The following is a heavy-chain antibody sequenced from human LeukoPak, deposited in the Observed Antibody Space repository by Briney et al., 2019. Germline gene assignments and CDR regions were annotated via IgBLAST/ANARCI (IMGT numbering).Heavy chain of an antibody. CDR3: ARDYYDSSGYYFHFDY. Sequence: GGSLRLSCAASGFTFSSYSMNWVRQAPGKGLEWVSSISTSSSYIYYADSVKGRFTISRDNAKNSLYLQMNSLRAEDTAVYYCARDYYDSSGYYFHFDYWGQGTLVTVSS. CDR2: ISTSSSYI. CDR1: GFTFSSYS. D-gene: IGHD3-22*01. V-gene: IGHV3-21*01. J-gene: IGHJ4*02.